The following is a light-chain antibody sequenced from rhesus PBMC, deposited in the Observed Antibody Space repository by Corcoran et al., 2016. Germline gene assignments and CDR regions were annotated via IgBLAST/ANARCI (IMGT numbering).Light chain of an antibody. V-gene: IGKV1-33*01. Sequence: DIHMTQSPSSLSATVGDKVTITCRASQDIMNAVVWYQQKPGKAPKLLIYTASNLQSGVPSRFSGSGSGTDFTLTISSLQPEDFAVYYFQQYNNCPRTFGQGTKVEIK. CDR1: QDIMNA. CDR2: TAS. CDR3: QQYNNCPRT. J-gene: IGKJ1*01.